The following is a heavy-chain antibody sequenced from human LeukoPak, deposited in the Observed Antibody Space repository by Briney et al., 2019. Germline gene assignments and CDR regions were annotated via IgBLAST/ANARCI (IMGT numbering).Heavy chain of an antibody. V-gene: IGHV4-59*01. CDR1: GGSISGYY. Sequence: PSETLSLTCTVSGGSISGYYWSWIRQPPGKGLEWIGYIYYSGSTNYNPSLKSRVTISVDTSKNQFSLKLSSVTAADTAVYYCARAVGPRYFDYWGQGTLVTVSS. J-gene: IGHJ4*02. CDR3: ARAVGPRYFDY. CDR2: IYYSGST.